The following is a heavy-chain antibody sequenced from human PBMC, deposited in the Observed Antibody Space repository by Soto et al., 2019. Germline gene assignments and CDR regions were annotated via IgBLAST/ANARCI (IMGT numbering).Heavy chain of an antibody. Sequence: ASVKVSCKASGYTFTGYYMHWVRQAPGQGLEWMGWINPNSGGTNYAQKFQGRVTMTRDTSISTAYMELSRLRSDDTAVYYCARDHPLITSFDPWGEGTLVTVSS. D-gene: IGHD2-8*01. CDR2: INPNSGGT. J-gene: IGHJ5*02. V-gene: IGHV1-2*02. CDR3: ARDHPLITSFDP. CDR1: GYTFTGYY.